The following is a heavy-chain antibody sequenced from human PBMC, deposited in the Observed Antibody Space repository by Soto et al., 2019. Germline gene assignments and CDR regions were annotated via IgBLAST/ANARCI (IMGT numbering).Heavy chain of an antibody. CDR2: ISWNRGSI. D-gene: IGHD3-16*02. CDR1: GFTFDDYA. V-gene: IGHV3-9*01. Sequence: EVQLVESGGGLVQPGRSLRLSCAASGFTFDDYAMHWVRQAPGKGLEWVSGISWNRGSIGYADSVKGRFTISRDNAKNALYLQMNSLRAEDTALYYCAKGLEGAGSYRTPADYWGQGTLVTVSS. CDR3: AKGLEGAGSYRTPADY. J-gene: IGHJ4*02.